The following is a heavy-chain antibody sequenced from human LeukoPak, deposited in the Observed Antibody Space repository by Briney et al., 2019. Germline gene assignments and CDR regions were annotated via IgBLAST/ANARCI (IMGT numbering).Heavy chain of an antibody. CDR3: ARDPAYPERFMDV. V-gene: IGHV3-9*01. Sequence: GGSLRLSCAASGITFDDSAMHWVRQAPGKGLEWVSGISWNSGTIGYADSVKGRFTISRDNAKNSLYLQMNSLRAEDTAVYYCARDPAYPERFMDVWGKGTTVTVSS. J-gene: IGHJ6*03. CDR1: GITFDDSA. D-gene: IGHD1-14*01. CDR2: ISWNSGTI.